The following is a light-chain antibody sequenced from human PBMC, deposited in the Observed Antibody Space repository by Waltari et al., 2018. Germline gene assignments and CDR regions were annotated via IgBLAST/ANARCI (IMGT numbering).Light chain of an antibody. J-gene: IGLJ1*01. CDR1: TSDVGGSNY. CDR2: EVS. Sequence: SALTQPASVSGSPGQSITISCTGTTSDVGGSNYVSWYQQDPGKAPKLIIFEVSNRPSGCSNRCSGSKSGNTASLTISGLQAEDDADYYCASFRSDSTYVFGTGTKVTVL. V-gene: IGLV2-14*01. CDR3: ASFRSDSTYV.